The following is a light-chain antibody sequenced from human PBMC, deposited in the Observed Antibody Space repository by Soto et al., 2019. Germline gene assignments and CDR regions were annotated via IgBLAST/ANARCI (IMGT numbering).Light chain of an antibody. Sequence: DIVMTQSPLSLPVTPGEPASISCRSSQGLLHSNGYNYLDWYLQKPGQSPQLLIYLGSNRASGVPDRFSGSGSGIDFTLRISRVEAGDVGVYYCMQGLETQNVVPGTKVDIK. CDR2: LGS. V-gene: IGKV2-28*01. J-gene: IGKJ3*01. CDR3: MQGLETQN. CDR1: QGLLHSNGYNY.